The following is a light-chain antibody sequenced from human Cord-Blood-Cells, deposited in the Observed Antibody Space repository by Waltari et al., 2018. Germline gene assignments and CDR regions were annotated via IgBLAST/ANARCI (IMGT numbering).Light chain of an antibody. CDR3: CSYAGSYTLV. Sequence: QSALTQPRSVSGSPGPSVTISCTGTSRDVGGYNYVSWYQQHPGKDPKLMIYDVSQRPSGVPDRFSGSKSGNTASLTSSGLQAEDEADYYCCSYAGSYTLVFGGGTKLTVL. CDR1: SRDVGGYNY. V-gene: IGLV2-11*01. J-gene: IGLJ2*01. CDR2: DVS.